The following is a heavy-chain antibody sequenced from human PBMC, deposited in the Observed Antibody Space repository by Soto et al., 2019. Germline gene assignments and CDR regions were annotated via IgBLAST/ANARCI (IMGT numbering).Heavy chain of an antibody. J-gene: IGHJ4*02. CDR1: GFTFSSYW. D-gene: IGHD3-16*02. CDR3: ARHSISPLFDF. V-gene: IGHV3-7*05. Sequence: GGSLRLSCAASGFTFSSYWMSWVRQAPGKGLEWVANIKQDGSEKYYVDSVKSRFTISRDNAKNSLYLQMNSLGAEDTAVYYGARHSISPLFDFWGPGTLVNVSS. CDR2: IKQDGSEK.